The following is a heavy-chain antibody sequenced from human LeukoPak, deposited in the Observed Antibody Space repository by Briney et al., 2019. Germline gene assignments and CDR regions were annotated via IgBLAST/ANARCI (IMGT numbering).Heavy chain of an antibody. CDR1: GFTFSNAW. J-gene: IGHJ4*02. V-gene: IGHV3-15*01. CDR2: IKSKTDGGTT. CDR3: TTSSTDYYDSSFDY. D-gene: IGHD3-22*01. Sequence: GGSLRLSCAASGFTFSNAWMSWVRQAPGKGLEWVGRIKSKTDGGTTDYAAPVKGRFTISRDDSKNTLYLQMNSLKTEDTAVYYCTTSSTDYYDSSFDYWGQGTLVTVSS.